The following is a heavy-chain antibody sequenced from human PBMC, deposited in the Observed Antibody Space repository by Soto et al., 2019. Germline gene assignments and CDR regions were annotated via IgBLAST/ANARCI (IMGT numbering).Heavy chain of an antibody. CDR3: AKRGMGCSSTSCHRNWFDP. D-gene: IGHD2-2*01. CDR1: GFTFSSYG. Sequence: ESGGGVVQPGRSLRLSCAASGFTFSSYGMHWVRQAPGKGLEWVAVISYDGSNKYYADSVKGRFTISRDNSKNTLYLQMNSLRAEDTAVYYCAKRGMGCSSTSCHRNWFDPWGQGTLVTVSS. CDR2: ISYDGSNK. V-gene: IGHV3-30*18. J-gene: IGHJ5*02.